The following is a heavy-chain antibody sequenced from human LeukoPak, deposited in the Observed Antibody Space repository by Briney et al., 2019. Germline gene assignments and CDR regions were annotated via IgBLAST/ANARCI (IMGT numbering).Heavy chain of an antibody. V-gene: IGHV3-74*03. CDR3: ARSVTDAFDI. Sequence: PGGSLRLSCAASGFTFSSYRMNWVRQTPGKGLLWVSQINSDGNSLTYADSVKGRFTISRDNAKNTLYLQMNSLRAEDTAVYYCARSVTDAFDIWGQGTMVTISS. CDR1: GFTFSSYR. CDR2: INSDGNSL. J-gene: IGHJ3*02.